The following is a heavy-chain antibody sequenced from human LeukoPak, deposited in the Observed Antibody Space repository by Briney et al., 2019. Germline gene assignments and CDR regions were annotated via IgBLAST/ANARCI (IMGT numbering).Heavy chain of an antibody. CDR1: GFTFSSYG. J-gene: IGHJ3*02. D-gene: IGHD6-13*01. CDR3: ARVRAAAGYDAFDI. V-gene: IGHV3-30*03. Sequence: GGSLRLSCAASGFTFSSYGMHWVRQAPGKGLEWVAVISYDGSNKYYADSVKGRFTISRDNSKNTLYLQMNSLRAEDTAVYYCARVRAAAGYDAFDIWGQGTMVTVSS. CDR2: ISYDGSNK.